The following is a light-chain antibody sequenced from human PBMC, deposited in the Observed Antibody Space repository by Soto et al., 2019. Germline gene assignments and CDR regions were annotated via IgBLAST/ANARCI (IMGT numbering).Light chain of an antibody. CDR2: GTS. CDR1: QSVSSNN. V-gene: IGKV3-20*01. CDR3: QQYGSSRA. J-gene: IGKJ1*01. Sequence: EIVLKQSPGTLSLSPGERATLSCRASQSVSSNNLAWYQQKPGQAPRLLIYGTSTRATGIPDRFSGSGSGTDFTLIISRLEPEDFAVYYCQQYGSSRAFGQGTKVDI.